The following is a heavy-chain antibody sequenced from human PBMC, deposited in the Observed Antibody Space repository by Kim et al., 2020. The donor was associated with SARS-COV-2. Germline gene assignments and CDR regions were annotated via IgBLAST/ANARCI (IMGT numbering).Heavy chain of an antibody. CDR3: LGGFYFDY. CDR2: IDCGNGNT. J-gene: IGHJ4*02. D-gene: IGHD3-16*01. V-gene: IGHV1-3*01. Sequence: ASVKVSCKTSGHFFTRDSIHWVRQAPGQGLEWMGGIDCGNGNTIYSQKFQGRVTFTTDTSASTAYMELSFLRSEDSAVYYRLGGFYFDYWGQGTLVTVSS. CDR1: GHFFTRDS.